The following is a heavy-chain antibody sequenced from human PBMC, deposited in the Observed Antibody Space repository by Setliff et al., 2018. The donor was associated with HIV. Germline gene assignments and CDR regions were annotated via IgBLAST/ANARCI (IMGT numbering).Heavy chain of an antibody. CDR3: ARGQGCGGGCHYAFEM. Sequence: PSETLSLTCTASGGSISSYYWSWIRQPPGKGLEWIGYIYYSGSTNYNPSLKSRVTISVDMSKNQFSLNLNSVTAADTAVYYCARGQGCGGGCHYAFEMWGQGTMVTVSS. CDR1: GGSISSYY. V-gene: IGHV4-59*08. J-gene: IGHJ3*02. D-gene: IGHD2-21*02. CDR2: IYYSGST.